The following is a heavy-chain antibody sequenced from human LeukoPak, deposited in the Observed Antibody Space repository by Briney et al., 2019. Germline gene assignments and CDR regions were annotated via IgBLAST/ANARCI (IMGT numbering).Heavy chain of an antibody. CDR1: GFSFSSYG. V-gene: IGHV3-23*01. CDR2: ISGSGGST. D-gene: IGHD1-26*01. CDR3: AKEVIVGVSFDY. Sequence: GGSLRLSCAASGFSFSSYGMSWVRQAPGKGLEWVSAISGSGGSTYYADSVKGRFTISRDNSKNTLYLQMNSLRAEDTAVYYCAKEVIVGVSFDYWGQGTLVTVSS. J-gene: IGHJ4*02.